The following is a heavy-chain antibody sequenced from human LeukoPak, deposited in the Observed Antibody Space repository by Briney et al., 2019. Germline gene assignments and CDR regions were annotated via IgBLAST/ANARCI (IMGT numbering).Heavy chain of an antibody. CDR2: IYCSGST. Sequence: SETLSLTCTVSGGSISSGDYYWSWIRQPPGKGLEWIGYIYCSGSTYYNPSLKSRVTISADTPKNQFSLKLSSVTAADTAVYYCARESIFGVVRYMDVWGKGTTVTVSS. D-gene: IGHD3-3*01. CDR1: GGSISSGDYY. CDR3: ARESIFGVVRYMDV. J-gene: IGHJ6*03. V-gene: IGHV4-30-4*08.